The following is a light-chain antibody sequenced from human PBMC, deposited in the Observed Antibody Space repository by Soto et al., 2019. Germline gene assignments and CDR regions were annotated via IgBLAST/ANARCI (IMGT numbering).Light chain of an antibody. CDR1: QSVSSSY. J-gene: IGKJ1*01. CDR2: GAY. Sequence: EIVLTQSPGTLSLSPGERATLSCRASQSVSSSYLAWYQLKTGQVPRLLIYGAYNTAAGIPDRFSGSGSGTDFTLTISRLESEDIAASSSQLYSRSPPTFRQGTKV. V-gene: IGKV3-20*01. CDR3: QLYSRSPPT.